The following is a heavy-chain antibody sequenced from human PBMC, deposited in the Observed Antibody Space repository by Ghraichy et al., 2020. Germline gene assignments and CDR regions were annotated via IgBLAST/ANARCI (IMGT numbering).Heavy chain of an antibody. J-gene: IGHJ4*02. CDR2: INHSGST. Sequence: SETLSLTCAVYGGSFSGYYWSWIRQPPGKGLEWIGEINHSGSTNYNPSIKSRVTISVDTSKNQFSLKLSSVTAADTAVYYCARLFLYPYSSGWNRFDYWGQGTLVTVSS. CDR3: ARLFLYPYSSGWNRFDY. V-gene: IGHV4-34*01. CDR1: GGSFSGYY. D-gene: IGHD6-19*01.